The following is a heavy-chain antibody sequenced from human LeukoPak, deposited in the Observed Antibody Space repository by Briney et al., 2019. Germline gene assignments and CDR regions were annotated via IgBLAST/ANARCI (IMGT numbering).Heavy chain of an antibody. CDR1: GGSISSSY. V-gene: IGHV4-4*07. CDR2: IYTFGIT. J-gene: IGHJ5*02. Sequence: SSETLSLTCTVSGGSISSSYWSWIRQPAGKGLEWIGHIYTFGITNYIPSLKSRVTMSLDTSKNQFSLKLSSVTAADTAVYYCASNPYSSSWREGNWFDPWGQGTLVTVSS. CDR3: ASNPYSSSWREGNWFDP. D-gene: IGHD6-6*01.